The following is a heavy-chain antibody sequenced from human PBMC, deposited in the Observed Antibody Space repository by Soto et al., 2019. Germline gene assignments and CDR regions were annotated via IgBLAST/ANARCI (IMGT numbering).Heavy chain of an antibody. J-gene: IGHJ4*02. D-gene: IGHD3-22*01. Sequence: PSETLSLTCTVSGGSISSYDGGWFRQPPGKGLEWIGYIYYSGSTTYHPSLKSRVTISVDTSKNQFSLNLTSVTAADTAVYYCARLGGYYQAFDQWGQGSLVTVSS. CDR2: IYYSGST. V-gene: IGHV4-59*08. CDR3: ARLGGYYQAFDQ. CDR1: GGSISSYD.